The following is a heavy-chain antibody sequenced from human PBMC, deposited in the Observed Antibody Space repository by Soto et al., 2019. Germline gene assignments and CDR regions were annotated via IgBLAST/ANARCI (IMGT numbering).Heavy chain of an antibody. CDR2: INSDGSST. Sequence: PGGSLRLSCAASGFTFSSYWMHWVRQAPGKGLVWVSRINSDGSSTSYADSVKGRFTISRDNAKNTLYLQMNSLRAEDTAVYYCARDKPTVTRRYYYYYGMDVWGQGTTVTVSS. D-gene: IGHD4-17*01. V-gene: IGHV3-74*01. CDR1: GFTFSSYW. J-gene: IGHJ6*02. CDR3: ARDKPTVTRRYYYYYGMDV.